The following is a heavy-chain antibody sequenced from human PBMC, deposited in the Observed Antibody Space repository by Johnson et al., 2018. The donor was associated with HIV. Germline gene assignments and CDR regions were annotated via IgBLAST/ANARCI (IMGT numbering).Heavy chain of an antibody. CDR3: ARAYDSIGCYRDDAFDI. V-gene: IGHV3-11*04. CDR1: GFTFSDYY. D-gene: IGHD3-22*01. Sequence: QVQLVESGGGLVKPGGSLRLSCAASGFTFSDYYMSWIRQAPGKGLEWVSYISSSGSTIYYADSVKGRFTISRDNANNSLFLQMNSLRAEDTAVYYCARAYDSIGCYRDDAFDIWGQGTMVTVSS. CDR2: ISSSGSTI. J-gene: IGHJ3*02.